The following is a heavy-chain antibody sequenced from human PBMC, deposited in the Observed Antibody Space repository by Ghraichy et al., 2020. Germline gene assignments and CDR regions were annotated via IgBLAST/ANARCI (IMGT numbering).Heavy chain of an antibody. V-gene: IGHV4-34*01. J-gene: IGHJ4*02. Sequence: ESLNISCAVYGGSFSGYYWSWIRQPPGKGLEWIGEINHSGSTNYNPSLKSRVTISVDTSKNQFSLKLSSVTAADTAVYYCARPRIAASRAFDYWGQGTLVTVSS. D-gene: IGHD6-13*01. CDR3: ARPRIAASRAFDY. CDR1: GGSFSGYY. CDR2: INHSGST.